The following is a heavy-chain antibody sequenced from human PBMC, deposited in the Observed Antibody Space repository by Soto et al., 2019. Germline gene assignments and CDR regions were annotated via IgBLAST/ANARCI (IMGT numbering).Heavy chain of an antibody. CDR2: FDPEDGET. J-gene: IGHJ5*02. CDR1: GYTLTEVS. Sequence: ASVKVSCKVSGYTLTEVSMHWVRQAPGKGLEWMGGFDPEDGETIYAQKFQGRVTMTEDTSTDTAYMELSSLRSEDTAVYYCATYYYDSSGYYDWFDPWGQGTLVTVSS. D-gene: IGHD3-22*01. CDR3: ATYYYDSSGYYDWFDP. V-gene: IGHV1-24*01.